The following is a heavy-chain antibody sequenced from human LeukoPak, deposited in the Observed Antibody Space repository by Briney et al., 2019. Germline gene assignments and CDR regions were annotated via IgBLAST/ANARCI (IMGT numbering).Heavy chain of an antibody. Sequence: PSQTLSLTCTVSGGSISSGGYYWSWIRQPPGKGLEWIGYIYYNGSTNYNPSLKSRVTISVDTSKNQFSLKLSSVTAADTAVYYCARDDPKASYGGFLEWFDYWGQGTLVTVSS. V-gene: IGHV4-61*08. J-gene: IGHJ5*01. D-gene: IGHD3-3*01. CDR1: GGSISSGGYY. CDR2: IYYNGST. CDR3: ARDDPKASYGGFLEWFDY.